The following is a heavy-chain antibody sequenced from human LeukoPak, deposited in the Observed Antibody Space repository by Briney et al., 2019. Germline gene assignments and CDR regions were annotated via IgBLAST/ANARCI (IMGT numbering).Heavy chain of an antibody. J-gene: IGHJ4*02. V-gene: IGHV4-59*01. Sequence: SETLSLTRSVSCVHISSYYWRWLPQPTGKGLEGSGNNYYSGSPNHHPSLKSRVTIAIGTSKHQFSLKLSSVTAADTAVYYCARTLSEYSSSSLGYWGQGTLVTVSS. CDR1: CVHISSYY. CDR3: ARTLSEYSSSSLGY. CDR2: NYYSGSP. D-gene: IGHD6-6*01.